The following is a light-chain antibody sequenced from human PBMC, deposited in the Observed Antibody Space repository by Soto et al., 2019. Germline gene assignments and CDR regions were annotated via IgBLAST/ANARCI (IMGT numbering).Light chain of an antibody. CDR3: QVWDRSSDNYV. Sequence: SYELTQPPSVSVAPGQTARITCGGDSIGSKSVHWYQQKPGQAPVLVVYDDRDRPSGIPERFSGSNSGNTATLTISRVEAGDEADYYCQVWDRSSDNYVFGPGTKVTVL. CDR2: DDR. J-gene: IGLJ1*01. CDR1: SIGSKS. V-gene: IGLV3-21*02.